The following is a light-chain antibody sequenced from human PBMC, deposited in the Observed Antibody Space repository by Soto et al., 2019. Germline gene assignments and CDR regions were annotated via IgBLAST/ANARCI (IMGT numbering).Light chain of an antibody. CDR1: QSVSSN. V-gene: IGKV3-15*01. Sequence: EIVMTQSPATLSVSPGERATLSCRASQSVSSNLAWYQQKPGQAPRLLIYGASTRATGLPARFSGSGSGTEFTLTISSLQSEDFAVCYCQYYYICPYTFGQGTKLEIK. CDR2: GAS. J-gene: IGKJ2*01. CDR3: QYYYICPYT.